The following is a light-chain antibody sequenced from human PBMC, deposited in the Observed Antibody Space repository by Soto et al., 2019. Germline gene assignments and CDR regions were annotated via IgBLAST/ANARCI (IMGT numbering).Light chain of an antibody. CDR1: QGLLHSNGYNY. V-gene: IGKV2-28*01. Sequence: DIVMTQSPLSLPVTPGEPASISCRSSQGLLHSNGYNYLDWYLQKPGQSPQLLIYLGSNRASRVPDRFSGSGSGTDFTLKISRVEAEDVGVYYCMQALQTPLTFGGGTKVEIK. CDR2: LGS. CDR3: MQALQTPLT. J-gene: IGKJ4*01.